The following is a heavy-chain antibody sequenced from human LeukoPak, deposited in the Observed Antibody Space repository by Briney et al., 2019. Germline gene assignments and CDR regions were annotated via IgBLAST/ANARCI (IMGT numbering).Heavy chain of an antibody. J-gene: IGHJ4*02. V-gene: IGHV4-39*01. Sequence: SETPSLTCTVSGGSVSSTEFYWGWIRQPPGKGLQWIGNIYYTGSTYYNPSLNSRVTMSVDTSQNQISLKMTSVTAADTAVYYCARLSKGRYFDYIFDYWGQGTLVTVSS. D-gene: IGHD3-9*01. CDR2: IYYTGST. CDR1: GGSVSSTEFY. CDR3: ARLSKGRYFDYIFDY.